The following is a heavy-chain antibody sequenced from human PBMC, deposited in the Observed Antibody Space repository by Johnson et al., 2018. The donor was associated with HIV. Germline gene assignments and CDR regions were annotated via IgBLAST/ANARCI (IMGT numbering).Heavy chain of an antibody. Sequence: QVQLVESGGGVVQPGGSLTLSCAESGFTFNTYGMHWVRQAPGKGLEWVTFIRYDGSNKYYADSVKGRFTISRDNSKNTLYLQMNSLRAEDTAVYYCAKDVGNYWPDAFDIWGQGTMVTVSS. CDR3: AKDVGNYWPDAFDI. CDR2: IRYDGSNK. V-gene: IGHV3-30*02. CDR1: GFTFNTYG. D-gene: IGHD3-22*01. J-gene: IGHJ3*02.